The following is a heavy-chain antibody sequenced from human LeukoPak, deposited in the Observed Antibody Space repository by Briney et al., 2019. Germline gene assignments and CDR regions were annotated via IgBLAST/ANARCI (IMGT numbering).Heavy chain of an antibody. D-gene: IGHD3-22*01. CDR2: ISGSGGST. Sequence: TGGSLRLSCAASGFTFSSYAMSWVRQAPGKGLEWVSAISGSGGSTYYADSVKGRFTISRDNSKNTLYLQMNNLRAEDTAVYFCAKEPDYDSSGWYASWGQGTLVTVSS. J-gene: IGHJ5*02. V-gene: IGHV3-23*01. CDR1: GFTFSSYA. CDR3: AKEPDYDSSGWYAS.